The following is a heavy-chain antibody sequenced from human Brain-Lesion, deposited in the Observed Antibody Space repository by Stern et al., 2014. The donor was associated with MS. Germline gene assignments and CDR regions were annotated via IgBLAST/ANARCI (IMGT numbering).Heavy chain of an antibody. V-gene: IGHV4-34*01. J-gene: IGHJ6*02. CDR3: ARGRGCASNACSAPNYYYYYGVDV. Sequence: QVQLQQWGAGLLKPSETLSLTCAVYGGSFSGYYWSWIRQPPGEGLERIGEINHRGSTDYNPYLKSRVTISIDTSNTQFALKLGSVTAADTAVYYCARGRGCASNACSAPNYYYYYGVDVWGQGTTVTVSS. D-gene: IGHD2-2*01. CDR1: GGSFSGYY. CDR2: INHRGST.